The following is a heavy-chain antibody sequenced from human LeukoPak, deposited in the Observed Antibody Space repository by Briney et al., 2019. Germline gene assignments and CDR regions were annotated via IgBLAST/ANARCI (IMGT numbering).Heavy chain of an antibody. D-gene: IGHD3-22*01. Sequence: SVKVSCKASGDTFSSYAISWVRQAPGQGLEWMGRIIPIFGTANYAQKFQGRVTITTDESTSTAYMELSSLRSEDTAVYYCARGAPPHPYYDSSGSLDYWGQGTLVTVSS. J-gene: IGHJ4*02. CDR2: IIPIFGTA. CDR3: ARGAPPHPYYDSSGSLDY. CDR1: GDTFSSYA. V-gene: IGHV1-69*05.